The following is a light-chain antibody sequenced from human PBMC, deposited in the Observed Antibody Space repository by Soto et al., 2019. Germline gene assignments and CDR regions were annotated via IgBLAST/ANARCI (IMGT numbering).Light chain of an antibody. CDR3: QQLNSYPRT. V-gene: IGKV1-9*01. CDR2: AAS. CDR1: QGISSY. J-gene: IGKJ3*01. Sequence: DIQLTQSPSFLSASIGDRVTITCRASQGISSYLAWYQQKPGKAPKLLVYAASTLQSGVPSRFSGSGYGTEFTLKINSLQPEDSATYYCQQLNSYPRTFGHGTKVDIK.